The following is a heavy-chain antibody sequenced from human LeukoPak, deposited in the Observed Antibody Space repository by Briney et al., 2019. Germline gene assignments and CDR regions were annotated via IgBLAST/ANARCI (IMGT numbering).Heavy chain of an antibody. V-gene: IGHV3-43*01. CDR3: AKGLDYYMDV. CDR1: GFTFDDYT. Sequence: PGGSLRLSCAASGFTFDDYTMHWVRHAPGKGLEWVSLISWDGGSTYYADSVKGRFTISRDNSKNSLYLQMNSLRTEDTALYYCAKGLDYYMDVWGKGTTVTVSS. D-gene: IGHD6-19*01. J-gene: IGHJ6*03. CDR2: ISWDGGST.